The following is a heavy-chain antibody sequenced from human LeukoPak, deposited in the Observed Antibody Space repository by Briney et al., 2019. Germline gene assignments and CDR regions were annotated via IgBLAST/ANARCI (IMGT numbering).Heavy chain of an antibody. D-gene: IGHD4-17*01. V-gene: IGHV3-7*01. Sequence: GGSLRLSCAASGFTFSSYWMSWVRQARGKGLEWVANIKQDGSEKYYVDSVKGRFTISRDNAKNSLYLQMNSLRAEDTAVYYCARAGNDYGDYGDYWGQGTLVTVSS. CDR3: ARAGNDYGDYGDY. CDR2: IKQDGSEK. CDR1: GFTFSSYW. J-gene: IGHJ4*02.